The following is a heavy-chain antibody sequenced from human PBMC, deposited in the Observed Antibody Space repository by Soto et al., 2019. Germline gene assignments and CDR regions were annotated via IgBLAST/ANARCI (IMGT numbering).Heavy chain of an antibody. CDR3: ARDLLDTTVDYYFDS. J-gene: IGHJ4*02. CDR1: GGSLSSGTYY. D-gene: IGHD4-17*01. CDR2: IYHSGSS. V-gene: IGHV4-30-4*01. Sequence: ALALAGPVSGGSLSSGTYYWSWIRQPPGKGLEWIGYIYHSGSSQSNPSLKSRVTISIDTSKNQFSLELRSVTAADTAVYYCARDLLDTTVDYYFDSWGPGRLVTV.